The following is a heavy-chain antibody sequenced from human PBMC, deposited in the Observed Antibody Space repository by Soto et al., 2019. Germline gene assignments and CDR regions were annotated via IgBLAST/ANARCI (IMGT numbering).Heavy chain of an antibody. CDR1: GFTFSSYS. CDR2: ISSSSSTI. V-gene: IGHV3-48*02. D-gene: IGHD3-10*01. Sequence: GGSLRLSCAASGFTFSSYSMNWVRQAPGKGLEWVSYISSSSSTIYYADSVKGRFTISRDNAKNSLYLQMNSLRDEDTAVYYSARDRVQVRYYYGMDVWGQRTTVTVSS. CDR3: ARDRVQVRYYYGMDV. J-gene: IGHJ6*02.